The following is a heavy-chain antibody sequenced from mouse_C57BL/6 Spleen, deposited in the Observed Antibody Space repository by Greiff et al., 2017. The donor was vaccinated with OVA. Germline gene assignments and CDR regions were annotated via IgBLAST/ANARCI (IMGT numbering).Heavy chain of an antibody. CDR1: GFTFSSYT. Sequence: EVKLVESGGGLVKPGGSLKLSCAASGFTFSSYTMSWVRQTPEKRLEWVATISGGGGNTYYPDSVKGRFTISRDNAKNTLYLQMSSLRSEDTALYYCARAPYYYGSSYDYFDYWGQGTTLTVSS. CDR2: ISGGGGNT. D-gene: IGHD1-1*01. J-gene: IGHJ2*01. CDR3: ARAPYYYGSSYDYFDY. V-gene: IGHV5-9*01.